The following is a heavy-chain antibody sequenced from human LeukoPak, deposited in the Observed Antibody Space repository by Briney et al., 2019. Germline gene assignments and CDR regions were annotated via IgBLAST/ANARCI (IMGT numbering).Heavy chain of an antibody. CDR2: ISGSGGST. CDR1: GFTFSSYA. CDR3: AREWGVVVTALGY. V-gene: IGHV3-23*01. J-gene: IGHJ4*02. Sequence: EGSLRLSCAASGFTFSSYAMSWVRQAPGKGLEWVSAISGSGGSTYYADSVKGRFTISRDNSKNTLYLQMNSLRAEDTAVYYCAREWGVVVTALGYWGQGTLVTVSS. D-gene: IGHD2-21*02.